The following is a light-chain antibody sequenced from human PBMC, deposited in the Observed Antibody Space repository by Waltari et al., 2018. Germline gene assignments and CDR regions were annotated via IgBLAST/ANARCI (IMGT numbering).Light chain of an antibody. V-gene: IGKV3D-15*01. CDR3: EQYNNWPPCT. Sequence: EIVMTQSPATLSVPPGERVTLSCRASQYIGTNLAWYQQKPGQAPRLLIYTASTRATGIPARFSGSGSGTDFTLTISGLQSEDFAVYYCEQYNNWPPCTFGQGTRLEI. J-gene: IGKJ2*02. CDR2: TAS. CDR1: QYIGTN.